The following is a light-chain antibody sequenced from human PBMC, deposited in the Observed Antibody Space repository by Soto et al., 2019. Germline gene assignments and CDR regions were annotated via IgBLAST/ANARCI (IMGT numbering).Light chain of an antibody. CDR1: RSVGRY. CDR3: QQSGGSPWT. CDR2: AAS. V-gene: IGKV1-39*01. J-gene: IGKJ1*01. Sequence: DIQMTQSPPSLSASVGDSVTITCRASRSVGRYLNWYQKRAGKAPKLLIYAASSLQTGVPSRFSGTGSATDFSLTIKSVQPEDAATYFCQQSGGSPWTFGQGPDVQI.